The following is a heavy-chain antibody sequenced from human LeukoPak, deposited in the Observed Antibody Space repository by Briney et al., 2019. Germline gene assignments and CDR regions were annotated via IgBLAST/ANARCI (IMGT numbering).Heavy chain of an antibody. CDR2: ISYDGSNK. D-gene: IGHD6-19*01. Sequence: GGSLRLSCAASGFTFSSYGMHWVRQAPGKGLEWVAVISYDGSNKYYADSVKGRFTISRDNSKNTLYLQMNSLRAEDTAVHYCARDRPCGWSEQPYYGMDVWGQGTTVTVSS. V-gene: IGHV3-30*19. CDR3: ARDRPCGWSEQPYYGMDV. CDR1: GFTFSSYG. J-gene: IGHJ6*02.